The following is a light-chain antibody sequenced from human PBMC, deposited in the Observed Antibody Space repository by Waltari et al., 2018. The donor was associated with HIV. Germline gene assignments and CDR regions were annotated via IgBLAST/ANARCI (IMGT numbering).Light chain of an antibody. CDR1: RPRTLS. J-gene: IGLJ2*01. Sequence: SSELTQDPAVSGAVGQAVRITCQGDRPRTLSPGWYQQKPLQAPVLVIYGKNNRPSGIPDRFSGSSSGNTASLTITGAQAEDEAAYYCDSRDSSGNHVVFGGGTKLTVL. CDR3: DSRDSSGNHVV. V-gene: IGLV3-19*01. CDR2: GKN.